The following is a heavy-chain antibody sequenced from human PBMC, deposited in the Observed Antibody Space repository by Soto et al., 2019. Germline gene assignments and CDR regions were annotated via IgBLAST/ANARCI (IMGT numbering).Heavy chain of an antibody. CDR3: AKDRKYSSSSRLDY. V-gene: IGHV3-9*01. CDR2: ISWNSGSI. Sequence: EVQLVESGGGLVQPGRSLRLSCAASGFTFDDYAMHWVRQAPGKVLEWVSGISWNSGSIGYADSVKGRFTISRDNAKNALYLQMNSLRAEDTALYYCAKDRKYSSSSRLDYWGQGTLVTVSS. J-gene: IGHJ4*02. D-gene: IGHD6-6*01. CDR1: GFTFDDYA.